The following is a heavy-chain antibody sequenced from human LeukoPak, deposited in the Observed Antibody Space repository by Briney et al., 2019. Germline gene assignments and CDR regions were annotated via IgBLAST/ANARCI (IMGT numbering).Heavy chain of an antibody. CDR3: ARDCSTLTCWIRADY. Sequence: DSVKVSCKASGYTFTNFGIGWVRQAPGQGLEWMGWVSTYNGDTNYAQKFQGRVTMTTDTSTNTAYMELTSLTSDDTAVYFCARDCSTLTCWIRADYWGQGTLVTVSS. CDR1: GYTFTNFG. CDR2: VSTYNGDT. D-gene: IGHD2/OR15-2a*01. V-gene: IGHV1-18*01. J-gene: IGHJ4*02.